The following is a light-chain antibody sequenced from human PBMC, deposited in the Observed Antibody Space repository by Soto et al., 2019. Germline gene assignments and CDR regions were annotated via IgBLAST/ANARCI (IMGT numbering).Light chain of an antibody. CDR2: DVS. CDR3: SSYTSSSPYV. Sequence: QSVLTQPASVSGSPGQPITISCTGTSSDVGGYNYASWYQQHPGKAPKLMIYDVSNRPSGVSNRFSGSKSGNTASLTISGLQAEDEADYYCSSYTSSSPYVFGTGTKVTVL. CDR1: SSDVGGYNY. J-gene: IGLJ1*01. V-gene: IGLV2-14*01.